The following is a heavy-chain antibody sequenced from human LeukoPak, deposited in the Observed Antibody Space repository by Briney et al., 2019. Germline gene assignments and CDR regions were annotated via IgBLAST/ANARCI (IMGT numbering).Heavy chain of an antibody. D-gene: IGHD6-19*01. CDR1: GFSFNDYV. V-gene: IGHV3-23*01. CDR2: ILGSGDTT. J-gene: IGHJ4*02. CDR3: AKAGTGYSSGWYAVLGDFDY. Sequence: PGGSLRLSCVASGFSFNDYVMSWVRQAPGKGLEWVSAILGSGDTTYYADSVKGRFTISRDNSKNTLYLQMNSLRAEDTAVYYCAKAGTGYSSGWYAVLGDFDYWGQGTLVTVSS.